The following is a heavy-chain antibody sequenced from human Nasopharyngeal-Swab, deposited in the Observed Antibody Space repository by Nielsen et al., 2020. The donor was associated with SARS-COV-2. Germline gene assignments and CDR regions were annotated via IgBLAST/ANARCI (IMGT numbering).Heavy chain of an antibody. CDR2: IRYDGSGK. J-gene: IGHJ4*02. CDR1: GFTFSSYG. D-gene: IGHD5-18*01. V-gene: IGHV3-30*02. Sequence: GGSLRLSCAASGFTFSSYGMHWVRQAPGKGLEWVAFIRYDGSGKYYADSVKGRFTISRDISKNTLFLQMKSLRAEDTAIYYCARDLPGYSDGYDNFDSWGQGTLVTVSS. CDR3: ARDLPGYSDGYDNFDS.